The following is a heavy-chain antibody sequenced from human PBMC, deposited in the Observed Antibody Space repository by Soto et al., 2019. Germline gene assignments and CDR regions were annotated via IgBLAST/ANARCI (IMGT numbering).Heavy chain of an antibody. CDR3: ARVRYDILTGLYYFDY. J-gene: IGHJ4*02. Sequence: SETLSLTWAVSGGSISSGGYYWIWILQHPGKGLEWIGYIYYSGSTYYNPSLKSRVTISVDTSKNQFSLKLSSVTAADTAVYYCARVRYDILTGLYYFDYWGQGTLVTVSS. D-gene: IGHD3-9*01. CDR2: IYYSGST. V-gene: IGHV4-31*11. CDR1: GGSISSGGYY.